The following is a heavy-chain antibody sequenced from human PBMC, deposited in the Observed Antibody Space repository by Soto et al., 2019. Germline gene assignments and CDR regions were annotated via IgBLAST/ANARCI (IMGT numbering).Heavy chain of an antibody. V-gene: IGHV3-53*04. CDR2: IYSGGST. CDR3: AREGGRGWFDP. J-gene: IGHJ5*02. CDR1: GFTVSSNY. Sequence: EVQLVESGGGLVQPGGSLRLSCAASGFTVSSNYMSWVRQAPGKGLEWVSVIYSGGSTYYADSVKGRFTISRHNSKNTLSLERNSLRAEGAAVYYGAREGGRGWFDPWGQGTLVTVSS.